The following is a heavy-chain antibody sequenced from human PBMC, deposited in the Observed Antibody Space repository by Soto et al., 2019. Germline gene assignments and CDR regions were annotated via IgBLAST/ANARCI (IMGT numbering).Heavy chain of an antibody. J-gene: IGHJ4*02. V-gene: IGHV4-30-4*01. CDR3: AREGGESSDGLYYFDS. Sequence: SETMDITSTACRGCTRSDKYWSWIRQPPGKGLEWIGHIYYSGNTDYNPSLQSRLAISIDKSKNQFSLKLSSVTAADTAVYFCAREGGESSDGLYYFDSWGQGSLVTVSS. D-gene: IGHD3-16*01. CDR2: IYYSGNT. CDR1: RGCTRSDKY.